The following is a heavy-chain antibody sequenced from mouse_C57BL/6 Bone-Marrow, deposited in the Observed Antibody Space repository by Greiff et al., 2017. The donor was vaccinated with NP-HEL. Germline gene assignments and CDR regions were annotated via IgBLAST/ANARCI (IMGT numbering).Heavy chain of an antibody. V-gene: IGHV1-62-2*01. D-gene: IGHD4-1*01. J-gene: IGHJ2*01. Sequence: VQLQESGAELVKPGASVKLSCKASGYTFTEYTIHWVQQRSGQGLEWIGWFYPGSGSIKYNEKFKDKATLTADKSSSTVYMELSRLTSEDSAVYFCARHEARKLTGTVYFDYWGQGTTLTVSS. CDR2: FYPGSGSI. CDR3: ARHEARKLTGTVYFDY. CDR1: GYTFTEYT.